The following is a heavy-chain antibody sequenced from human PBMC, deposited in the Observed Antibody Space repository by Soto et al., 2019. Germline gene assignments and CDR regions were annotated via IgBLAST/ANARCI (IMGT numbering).Heavy chain of an antibody. Sequence: SATLYLTCPIHCFSIISLTYYWVLSSPPSGKGLEWIGSIYYSGSTYYNPSLKSRVTISVDTSKNQFSLKLSSVTAADTAVYYCASQQLVHYYYGMDVWGQGTTVS. CDR1: CFSIISLTYY. J-gene: IGHJ6*02. CDR3: ASQQLVHYYYGMDV. D-gene: IGHD6-13*01. CDR2: IYYSGST. V-gene: IGHV4-39*01.